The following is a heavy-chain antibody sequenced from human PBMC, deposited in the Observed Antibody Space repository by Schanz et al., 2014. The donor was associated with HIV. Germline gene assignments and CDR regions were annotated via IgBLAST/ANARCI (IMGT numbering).Heavy chain of an antibody. CDR1: GFTFRTYA. D-gene: IGHD1-26*01. J-gene: IGHJ4*02. CDR3: ARETWELRDRNYFDY. CDR2: ISSDGSHT. Sequence: QVQLVESGGGVVQPGRSLRLSWAASGFTFRTYAMHWVRQAPGKGLEWAALISSDGSHTYYADSVKGRFTISRDNSKNTLYLQMNSLRVEDAAVYYCARETWELRDRNYFDYWGQGTLVTVSS. V-gene: IGHV3-30*04.